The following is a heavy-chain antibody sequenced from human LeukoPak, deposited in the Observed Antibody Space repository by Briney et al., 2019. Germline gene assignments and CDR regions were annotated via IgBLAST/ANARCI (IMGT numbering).Heavy chain of an antibody. Sequence: SETLSLTCAVYGGSFSDYYWSWIRQLPGKGLEWIGEITHSGSTNYNLSLKSRVTISVDTSKNQFSLKLSSVTAADTAVYYCATITVRGVIDGLDVWGQGTTVTVSS. D-gene: IGHD3-10*01. CDR1: GGSFSDYY. CDR3: ATITVRGVIDGLDV. V-gene: IGHV4-34*01. CDR2: ITHSGST. J-gene: IGHJ6*02.